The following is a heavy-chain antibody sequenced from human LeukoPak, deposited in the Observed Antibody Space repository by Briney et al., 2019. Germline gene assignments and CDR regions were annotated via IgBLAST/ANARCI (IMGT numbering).Heavy chain of an antibody. CDR2: IYHSEST. D-gene: IGHD3-22*01. J-gene: IGHJ4*02. CDR1: GYSISSGYY. V-gene: IGHV4-38-2*02. CDR3: ARDRVGVVITTFDY. Sequence: SETLSLTCTVSGYSISSGYYWGWIRQPPGKGLEWIGSIYHSESTYYNPSLKSRVTISVDTSKNQFSLKLSSVTAADTAVYYCARDRVGVVITTFDYWGQGTLVTVSS.